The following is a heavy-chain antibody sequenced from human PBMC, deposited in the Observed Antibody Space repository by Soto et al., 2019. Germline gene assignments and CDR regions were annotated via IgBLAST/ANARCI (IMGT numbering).Heavy chain of an antibody. V-gene: IGHV1-18*01. J-gene: IGHJ6*02. CDR2: ISAYNGNT. Sequence: ASVKVSCKASGYTFTSYGISWVRQAPGQGLEWMGWISAYNGNTNYAQKLQGRVTMTTDTSTSTAYMELRSLRSDDTAVYYCARDRAGITGTNYYYYGMDVWGQGTTVTVSS. CDR1: GYTFTSYG. CDR3: ARDRAGITGTNYYYYGMDV. D-gene: IGHD1-7*01.